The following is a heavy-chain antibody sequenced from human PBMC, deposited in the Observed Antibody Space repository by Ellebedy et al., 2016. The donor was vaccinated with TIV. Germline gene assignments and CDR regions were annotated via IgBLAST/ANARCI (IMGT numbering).Heavy chain of an antibody. Sequence: LRLSCTVSGGSISSGGYRWSWIRQHPGKGLEWIGYIYHSGSTYYHPSLKSRVTISVDTSKNQFSLKLSSVTAADTAVYYCARVVGRNPHYYYYYGMDVWGQGTTVTVSS. V-gene: IGHV4-31*03. CDR1: GGSISSGGYR. CDR2: IYHSGST. D-gene: IGHD1-14*01. J-gene: IGHJ6*02. CDR3: ARVVGRNPHYYYYYGMDV.